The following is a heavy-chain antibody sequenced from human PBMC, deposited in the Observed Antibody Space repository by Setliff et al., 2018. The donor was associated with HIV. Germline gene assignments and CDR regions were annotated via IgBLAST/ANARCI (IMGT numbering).Heavy chain of an antibody. D-gene: IGHD3-10*01. CDR1: GGSISSSSYY. CDR2: IYYSGST. CDR3: ARGRPDYYGSGSYYPFDY. J-gene: IGHJ4*02. V-gene: IGHV4-39*07. Sequence: SETLSLTCTVSGGSISSSSYYWGWIRQHPGKGLEWIGSIYYSGSTYYNPSLKSRVTISVDTSKNQFSLKLNSVTAADTAVYYCARGRPDYYGSGSYYPFDYWGQGTLVTVSS.